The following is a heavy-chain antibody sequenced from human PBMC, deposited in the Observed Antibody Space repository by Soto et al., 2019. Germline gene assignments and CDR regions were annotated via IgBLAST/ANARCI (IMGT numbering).Heavy chain of an antibody. D-gene: IGHD4-4*01. CDR1: GGSISSGGYY. CDR3: VREIYRDKRIDY. Sequence: QVQLQESGPGLVKPSQTLSLTCTVSGGSISSGGYYWSWIRQHPGKGLEWIGYIYYSGSTYYNPSLKSRVTISVDTSKNQFSLKLSSVTAADTAVYYCVREIYRDKRIDYWGQGTLVTVSS. J-gene: IGHJ4*02. V-gene: IGHV4-31*03. CDR2: IYYSGST.